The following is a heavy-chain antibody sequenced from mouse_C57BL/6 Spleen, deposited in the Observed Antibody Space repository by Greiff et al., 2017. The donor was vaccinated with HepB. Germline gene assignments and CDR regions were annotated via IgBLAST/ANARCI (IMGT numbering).Heavy chain of an antibody. J-gene: IGHJ1*03. D-gene: IGHD4-1*01. CDR2: ISSGSSTI. V-gene: IGHV5-17*01. Sequence: EVKLMESGGGLVKPGGSLKLSCAASGFTFSDYGLHWVRQAPEKGLEWVAYISSGSSTIYYADTVKGRFTISRDNAKNTLFLQMTSLRSEDTAMYYCARQNWDGYVDVWGTGTTVTVSS. CDR1: GFTFSDYG. CDR3: ARQNWDGYVDV.